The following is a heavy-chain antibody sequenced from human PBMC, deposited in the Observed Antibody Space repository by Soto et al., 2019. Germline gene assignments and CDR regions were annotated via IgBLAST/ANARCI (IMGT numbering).Heavy chain of an antibody. J-gene: IGHJ5*02. Sequence: QVQLVQSGAEEKKPGASVKVSCKASGYTFTSYAVHWVRQAPGQRLEWMGWINAGNGNTKYSQKFQGRVTITRDTSASTAYMELSSLRSEDTAVYYCARGPVVTAIDWFDPWGQGTLVTVSS. V-gene: IGHV1-3*05. D-gene: IGHD2-21*02. CDR1: GYTFTSYA. CDR3: ARGPVVTAIDWFDP. CDR2: INAGNGNT.